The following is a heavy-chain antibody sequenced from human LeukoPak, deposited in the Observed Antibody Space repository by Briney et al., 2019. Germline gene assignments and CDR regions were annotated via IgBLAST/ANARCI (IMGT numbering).Heavy chain of an antibody. V-gene: IGHV3-23*01. CDR3: AKGSYYDSSGSFYFDY. Sequence: PGGSLRLSCAASGFTFSGSAMHWVRQASGKGLEWVSGISGSGDNTYYADSVKGRFTISRDNSKDTLYVQVNSLGTEDTAAYYCAKGSYYDSSGSFYFDYWGQGTLVTVSS. J-gene: IGHJ4*02. CDR1: GFTFSGSA. CDR2: ISGSGDNT. D-gene: IGHD3-22*01.